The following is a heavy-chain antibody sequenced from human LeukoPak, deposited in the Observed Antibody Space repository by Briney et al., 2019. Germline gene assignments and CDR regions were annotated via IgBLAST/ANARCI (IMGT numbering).Heavy chain of an antibody. D-gene: IGHD6-19*01. Sequence: PGESLKISCKASGYTFTSYDINWVRQATGQGLEWMGWMNPNSGNTGYAQKFQGRVTMTRNTSISTAYMELSSLRSEDTAVYYCASRLVAGTPPFDYWGQGTLVTVSS. CDR2: MNPNSGNT. V-gene: IGHV1-8*01. CDR1: GYTFTSYD. J-gene: IGHJ4*02. CDR3: ASRLVAGTPPFDY.